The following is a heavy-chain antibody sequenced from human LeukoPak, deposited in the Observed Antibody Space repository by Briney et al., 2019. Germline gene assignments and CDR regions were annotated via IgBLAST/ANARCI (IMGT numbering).Heavy chain of an antibody. CDR3: ARDLYSSGWPFDY. CDR2: ISYDGSNK. D-gene: IGHD6-19*01. V-gene: IGHV3-30*04. Sequence: GGSLRLSCAASGFTFSSYAMHWVRQAPGKGLEWVAVISYDGSNKYYADSVKGRFTISRDNSKNTLYLQMNSLRAEDTAVYYCARDLYSSGWPFDYLGQGTLVTVSS. CDR1: GFTFSSYA. J-gene: IGHJ4*02.